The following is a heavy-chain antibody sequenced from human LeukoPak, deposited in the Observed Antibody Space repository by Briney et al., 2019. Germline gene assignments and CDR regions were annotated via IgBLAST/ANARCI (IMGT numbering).Heavy chain of an antibody. J-gene: IGHJ3*02. V-gene: IGHV4-61*02. CDR1: GGSISSGSYY. CDR3: ARGRGATEDDAFDI. D-gene: IGHD1-26*01. CDR2: IYTSGST. Sequence: SQTLSLTCTVSGGSISSGSYYWSWIRQPAGKGLEWIGRIYTSGSTNYNPSLKSRVTISVDTSKNQFSLKLSSVTAADTAVYYCARGRGATEDDAFDIWGQGTMVTVSS.